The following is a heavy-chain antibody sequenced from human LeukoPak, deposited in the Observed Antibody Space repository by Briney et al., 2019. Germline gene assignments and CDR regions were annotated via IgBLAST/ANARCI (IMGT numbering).Heavy chain of an antibody. CDR3: AKDITSIAVAPIDY. CDR2: ISGSGGST. J-gene: IGHJ4*02. D-gene: IGHD6-19*01. CDR1: GFTFSSYA. Sequence: GGSLRLSCAASGFTFSSYAMSWVGQAPGKGLEWVSAISGSGGSTYYADSVKGRFTISRDNSKNTLYLQMNSLRAEDTAVYYCAKDITSIAVAPIDYWGQGTLVTVSS. V-gene: IGHV3-23*01.